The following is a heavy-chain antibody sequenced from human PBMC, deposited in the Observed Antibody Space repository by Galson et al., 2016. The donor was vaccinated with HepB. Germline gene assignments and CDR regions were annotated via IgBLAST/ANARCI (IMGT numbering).Heavy chain of an antibody. J-gene: IGHJ4*02. CDR3: AKAVGFDWFFDY. Sequence: SLRLSCAASGFTFSSYAMNWVRQAPGKGLEWVSTMSGIGDDSTYYAESVRGRFTISRDNSNNTLYLQMHSLRAEDTAVYYCAKAVGFDWFFDYWGQGALVTVSS. V-gene: IGHV3-23*01. CDR1: GFTFSSYA. CDR2: MSGIGDDST. D-gene: IGHD3-9*01.